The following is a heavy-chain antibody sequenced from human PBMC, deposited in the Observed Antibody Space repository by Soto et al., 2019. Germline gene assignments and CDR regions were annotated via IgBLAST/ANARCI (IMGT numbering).Heavy chain of an antibody. V-gene: IGHV4-59*01. CDR3: ARDAYSYGWGDFDY. CDR2: IYYSGIT. CDR1: GGSISSYY. J-gene: IGHJ4*02. Sequence: SETLSLPCTVSGGSISSYYCSWIRQPPGKGLEWIGYIYYSGITNYNPSLKSRVTISVDTSKNQFSLKLSSVTAADTAVYYCARDAYSYGWGDFDYSGQGTLVAVCS. D-gene: IGHD5-18*01.